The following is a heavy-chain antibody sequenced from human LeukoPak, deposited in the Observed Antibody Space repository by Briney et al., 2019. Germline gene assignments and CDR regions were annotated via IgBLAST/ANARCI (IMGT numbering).Heavy chain of an antibody. Sequence: PGGSLRLSCAASGFTVSSNYMSWVRQAPGKGLELVSVIYSADSTYYADSVKGRFTISRDNSKNTLYLQMNSLRAEDTAVYYCAKDCRSSTSCYDYWGQGTLVTVSS. J-gene: IGHJ4*02. CDR1: GFTVSSNY. CDR2: IYSADST. V-gene: IGHV3-53*01. D-gene: IGHD2-2*01. CDR3: AKDCRSSTSCYDY.